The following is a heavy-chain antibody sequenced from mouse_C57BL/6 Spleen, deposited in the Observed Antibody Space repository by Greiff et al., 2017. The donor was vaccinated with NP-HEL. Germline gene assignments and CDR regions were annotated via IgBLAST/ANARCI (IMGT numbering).Heavy chain of an antibody. D-gene: IGHD1-3*01. CDR2: INPSTGGT. CDR1: GYSFTGYY. Sequence: EVQLQQSGPELVKPGASVKISCKASGYSFTGYYMNWVKQSPEKSLEWIGEINPSTGGTTYNQKFKAKATLTVDKSSSTAYMQLKSLTSEDSAVYYCARGTKGFDYWGQGTTLTVSS. J-gene: IGHJ2*01. V-gene: IGHV1-42*01. CDR3: ARGTKGFDY.